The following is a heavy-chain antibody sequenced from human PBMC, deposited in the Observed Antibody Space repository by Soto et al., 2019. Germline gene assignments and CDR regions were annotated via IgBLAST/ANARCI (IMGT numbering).Heavy chain of an antibody. CDR1: GGSNSSHY. V-gene: IGHV4-59*11. J-gene: IGHJ3*02. CDR2: LYDSETA. CDR3: ARSTVRHAFDI. D-gene: IGHD4-4*01. Sequence: KTSETLSLTCTVSGGSNSSHYWNWIRQPPGGGLEWIGNLYDSETANYSPSLRSRVSISLDTSKKQFSLKLSSVTAADTAVYFCARSTVRHAFDIWGQGTMVTVSS.